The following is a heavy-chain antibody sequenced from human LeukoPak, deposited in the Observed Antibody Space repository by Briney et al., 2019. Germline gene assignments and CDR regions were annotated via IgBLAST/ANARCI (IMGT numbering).Heavy chain of an antibody. D-gene: IGHD2-2*02. CDR1: GYTFTSYG. V-gene: IGHV1-18*01. CDR3: ARDALGYCSSTSCYTWFDP. CDR2: ISAYNGNT. J-gene: IGHJ5*02. Sequence: ASVKVSCKASGYTFTSYGISWVRQAPGQGLEWMGWISAYNGNTNYAQKLQGRVTMTTDTSTSTAYMGLRSLRSDDTAVYYCARDALGYCSSTSCYTWFDPWGQGTLVTVSS.